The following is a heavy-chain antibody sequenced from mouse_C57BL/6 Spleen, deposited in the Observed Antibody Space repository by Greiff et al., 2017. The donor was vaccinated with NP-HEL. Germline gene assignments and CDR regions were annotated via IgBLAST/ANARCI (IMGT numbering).Heavy chain of an antibody. D-gene: IGHD2-9*01. CDR1: GFNIKDDY. CDR3: TASPTMVTTGFAY. CDR2: IDPENGDT. J-gene: IGHJ3*01. Sequence: VQLQQSGAELVRPGASVKLSCTASGFNIKDDYMHWVKQRPEQGLEWIGWIDPENGDTEYASKFQGKATITADTSSNTAYLQLSSLTSEDTAVYYCTASPTMVTTGFAYWGQGTLVTVSA. V-gene: IGHV14-4*01.